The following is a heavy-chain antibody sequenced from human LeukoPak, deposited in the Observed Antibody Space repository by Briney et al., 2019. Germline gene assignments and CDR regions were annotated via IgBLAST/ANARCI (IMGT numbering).Heavy chain of an antibody. V-gene: IGHV3-21*04. Sequence: LXXXXXGFTFXSXXMNXXXQXXGXGXEWXSXXSSSSSYIYYADSVKGRFTISRDNAKNSLYLQMNSLRAEDTAVYYCARVGEGYVAVAGELDYWGQGTLVTVSS. CDR2: XSSSSSYI. CDR1: GFTFXSXX. J-gene: IGHJ4*02. D-gene: IGHD6-19*01. CDR3: ARVGEGYVAVAGELDY.